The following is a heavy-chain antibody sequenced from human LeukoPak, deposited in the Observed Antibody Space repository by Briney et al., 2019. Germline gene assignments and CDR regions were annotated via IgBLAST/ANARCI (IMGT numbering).Heavy chain of an antibody. CDR3: ARSERVAVAGTAPFDY. CDR1: GGSISSYY. Sequence: PSETLSLTCTVSGGSISSYYWSWIRQPAGKGLEWIGRIYTSGSTNYNPSLKSRVTMSVDTSKNQFPLKLSYVTAADTAVYYCARSERVAVAGTAPFDYWGQGTLVTVSS. CDR2: IYTSGST. J-gene: IGHJ4*02. V-gene: IGHV4-4*07. D-gene: IGHD6-19*01.